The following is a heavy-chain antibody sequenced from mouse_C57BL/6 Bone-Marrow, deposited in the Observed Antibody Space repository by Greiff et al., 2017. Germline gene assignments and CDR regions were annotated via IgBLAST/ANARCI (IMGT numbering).Heavy chain of an antibody. J-gene: IGHJ2*01. CDR1: GYAFTNYL. CDR2: INPGSGGT. V-gene: IGHV1-54*01. CDR3: ARLGPYPYYFDY. D-gene: IGHD2-10*01. Sequence: QVHVKQSGAELVRPGTSVKVSCKASGYAFTNYLIEWVKQRPGQGLEWIGVINPGSGGTNYNEKFKGKATLTADKSSSTAYMQLSILTSEDSAVYFCARLGPYPYYFDYWGQGTTLTVSS.